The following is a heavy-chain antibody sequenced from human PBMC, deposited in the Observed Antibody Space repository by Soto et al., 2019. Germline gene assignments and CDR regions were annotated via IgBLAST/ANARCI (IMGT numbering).Heavy chain of an antibody. CDR1: GYTFTRYG. J-gene: IGHJ6*02. CDR2: ISGYNGDT. V-gene: IGHV1-18*01. CDR3: AKNGQPPYYYYGLDV. Sequence: QGHLVQSGAEVKKPGASVKVSCKASGYTFTRYGISWVRQAPGQGLEWMGWISGYNGDTNYAQNLQDRVTMTIDTSTNTAYMELRSLTSDDTAVYYCAKNGQPPYYYYGLDVWGQGTTVTVS. D-gene: IGHD2-8*01.